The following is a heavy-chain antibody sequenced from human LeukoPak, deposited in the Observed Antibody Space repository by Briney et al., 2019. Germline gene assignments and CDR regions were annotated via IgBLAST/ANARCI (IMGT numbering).Heavy chain of an antibody. D-gene: IGHD2-21*01. J-gene: IGHJ6*02. Sequence: GGSLRLSCTAAGFTFSHSAMHWVRQAPGKGLEWVAVITYDGSQTYFADSVKGRFTISRDNSKNTLFVQMNSLKPEDTAVYYCARERAGESSSCYYLGYYYYGLDVWGQGTTVTVSS. CDR3: ARERAGESSSCYYLGYYYYGLDV. V-gene: IGHV3-30*04. CDR2: ITYDGSQT. CDR1: GFTFSHSA.